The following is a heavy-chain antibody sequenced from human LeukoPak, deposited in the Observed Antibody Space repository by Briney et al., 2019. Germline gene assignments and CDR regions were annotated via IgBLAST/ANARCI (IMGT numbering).Heavy chain of an antibody. V-gene: IGHV3-66*01. CDR2: LYSGGNT. Sequence: PGGSLRLSCAASGFTVSSNYMGWVRQAPGKGLEWVSVLYSGGNTYYADSVKGRFTISRDNFKNTLYLQMNSLRAEDTAVYYCATSPATGNIYFDLWGRGTLVTVSS. CDR1: GFTVSSNY. J-gene: IGHJ2*01. D-gene: IGHD6-13*01. CDR3: ATSPATGNIYFDL.